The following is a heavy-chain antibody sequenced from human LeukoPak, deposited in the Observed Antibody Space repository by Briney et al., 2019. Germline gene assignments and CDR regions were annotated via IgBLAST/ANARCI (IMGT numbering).Heavy chain of an antibody. Sequence: GGSLRLSCAASGFTFSSYAMNWVRQAPGKGLEWVSGISGSGGSTYYADSVKGRFTISRDNSKNTLYLRMNSLRAEDTAVYYCAKAVSGSNYQYYFDYWGQGTLVTVSS. CDR3: AKAVSGSNYQYYFDY. V-gene: IGHV3-23*01. D-gene: IGHD1-26*01. J-gene: IGHJ4*02. CDR1: GFTFSSYA. CDR2: ISGSGGST.